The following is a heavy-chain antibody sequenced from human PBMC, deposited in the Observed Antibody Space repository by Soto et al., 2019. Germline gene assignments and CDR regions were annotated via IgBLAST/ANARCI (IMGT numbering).Heavy chain of an antibody. CDR2: ISGSGGST. D-gene: IGHD6-13*01. V-gene: IGHV3-23*01. J-gene: IGHJ4*02. CDR1: GFTFSSYA. CDR3: AKDPSGSWYTWVDY. Sequence: EVQLLESGGGLVQPGGSPRLSCAASGFTFSSYAMSWVRQAPGKGLEWVSAISGSGGSTYYADSVKGRFTISRDNSKNTLYLQMNSLRAEDTAVYYCAKDPSGSWYTWVDYWGQGTLVTVSS.